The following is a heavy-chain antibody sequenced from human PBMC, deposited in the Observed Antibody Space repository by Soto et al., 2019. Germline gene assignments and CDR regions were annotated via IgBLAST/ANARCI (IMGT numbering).Heavy chain of an antibody. J-gene: IGHJ4*02. CDR3: AHKDFRTSSPSDF. V-gene: IGHV2-5*02. CDR1: GFSLTTNGVG. Sequence: QITLKESGPALVKPTQTLTLTCTFSGFSLTTNGVGVAWIRQPPGKALEWLALINWDDDRHYNPSLTSMLTITKDTSKNQVVLTTTNIDPVDTATYYCAHKDFRTSSPSDFGGPGILVTVSS. CDR2: INWDDDR.